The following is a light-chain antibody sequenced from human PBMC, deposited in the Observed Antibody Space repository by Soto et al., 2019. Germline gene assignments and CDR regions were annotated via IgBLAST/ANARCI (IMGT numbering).Light chain of an antibody. CDR1: QSVSDTS. J-gene: IGKJ1*01. Sequence: EIVLTQSPGTLSLSPGDTATLSCRASQSVSDTSVAWYQQKPGQAPRLLIYATSNRATGIPDRFSGSASGTDFTVTISRLEPEEFAVYYCQLHGRLLWTFGQGTRVDI. V-gene: IGKV3-20*01. CDR2: ATS. CDR3: QLHGRLLWT.